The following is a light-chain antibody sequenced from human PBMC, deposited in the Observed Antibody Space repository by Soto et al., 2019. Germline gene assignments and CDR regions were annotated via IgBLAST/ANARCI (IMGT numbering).Light chain of an antibody. Sequence: QSALTQPASVSGSPGQSITISCTGTSSGVGGYNYVSWYQQHPGKAPKLMIYDVSNRPSGVSNRLSGSKSGNTASLTISGLQAEDEADYYCSSYTSSSTPYVFGTGTKVTVL. CDR1: SSGVGGYNY. CDR2: DVS. V-gene: IGLV2-14*01. J-gene: IGLJ1*01. CDR3: SSYTSSSTPYV.